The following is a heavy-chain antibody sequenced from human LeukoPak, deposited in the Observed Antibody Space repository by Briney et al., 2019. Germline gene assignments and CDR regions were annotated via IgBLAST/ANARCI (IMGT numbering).Heavy chain of an antibody. J-gene: IGHJ4*02. CDR2: ISWNSGSI. CDR3: TNLGGLYGDFDY. CDR1: GFTFSSYA. Sequence: PGGSLRLSCAASGFTFSSYAMSWVRQAPGKGLEWVSGISWNSGSIGYADSVKGRFTISRDNSKNTLYLQMNSLRAEDTAVYYCTNLGGLYGDFDYWGQGTLVTVSS. D-gene: IGHD3-10*01. V-gene: IGHV3-23*01.